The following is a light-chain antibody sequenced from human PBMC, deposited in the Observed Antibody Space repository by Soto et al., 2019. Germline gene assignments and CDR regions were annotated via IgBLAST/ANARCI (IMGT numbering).Light chain of an antibody. CDR1: QSVSSN. CDR2: GAS. V-gene: IGKV3-20*01. CDR3: QQYGSSPLT. Sequence: EIVMTQSPATLSVSPGESATLSCRASQSVSSNLAWHQQKPGQAPRLLIYGASSRATGIPDRFSGSGSGTDFTLTISRLESEDFAVYYCQQYGSSPLTFGGGTKV. J-gene: IGKJ4*01.